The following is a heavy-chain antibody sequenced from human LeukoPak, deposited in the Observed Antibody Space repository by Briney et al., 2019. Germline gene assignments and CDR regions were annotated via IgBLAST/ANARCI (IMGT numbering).Heavy chain of an antibody. V-gene: IGHV4-61*02. CDR3: ARDFDMRGEFDY. Sequence: SQTLSLTCTVSGGSISSGSYYWSWIPQPAGKGLEWIGRIYTSGSTNYNPSLKSRVTISVDTSKNQFSLKLSSVTAADTAVYYCARDFDMRGEFDYWGQGTLVTVSS. J-gene: IGHJ4*02. CDR1: GGSISSGSYY. D-gene: IGHD3-16*01. CDR2: IYTSGST.